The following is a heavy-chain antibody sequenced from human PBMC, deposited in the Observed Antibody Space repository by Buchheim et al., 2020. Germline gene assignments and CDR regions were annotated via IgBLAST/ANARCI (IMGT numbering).Heavy chain of an antibody. D-gene: IGHD6-19*01. CDR2: ISSSGSTI. CDR3: ARVRSSGNPHYYYYGMDV. CDR1: GFTFSSYE. V-gene: IGHV3-48*03. Sequence: EVQLVESGGGLVQPGGSLRLSCAASGFTFSSYEMNWVRQAPGKGLQWVSDISSSGSTIHYADSVKGRFTISRDNAKKSLYLQMNSLKVDDTAVYYCARVRSSGNPHYYYYGMDVWGQGTT. J-gene: IGHJ6*02.